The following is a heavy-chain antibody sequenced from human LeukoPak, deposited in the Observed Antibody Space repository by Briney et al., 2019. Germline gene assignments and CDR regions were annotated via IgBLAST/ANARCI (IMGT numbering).Heavy chain of an antibody. CDR3: ARDLGYSYGHDY. CDR2: IYYSGST. J-gene: IGHJ4*02. Sequence: SETLSLTCTVSGGSISSYYWSWIRQPPGKGLEWIGYIYYSGSTNYNPSLKSRVTISVDTSKNQFSLKLSSVTAADTAVYYCARDLGYSYGHDYWGQGTLVTVSS. D-gene: IGHD5-18*01. CDR1: GGSISSYY. V-gene: IGHV4-59*01.